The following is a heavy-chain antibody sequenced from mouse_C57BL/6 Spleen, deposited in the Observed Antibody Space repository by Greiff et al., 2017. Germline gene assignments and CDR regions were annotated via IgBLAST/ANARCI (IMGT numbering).Heavy chain of an antibody. V-gene: IGHV1-64*01. CDR2: IHPNSGST. D-gene: IGHD1-1*01. CDR3: ARPGSSAHDY. J-gene: IGHJ2*01. CDR1: SYTFTSYW. Sequence: VQLQQPGAELVKPGASVKLSCKASSYTFTSYWMHWVKQRPGQGLEWIGMIHPNSGSTNYNEKFKSKATLTVDKSSSTAYMQLSSLTSEDSAVYYCARPGSSAHDYWGQGTTLTVSS.